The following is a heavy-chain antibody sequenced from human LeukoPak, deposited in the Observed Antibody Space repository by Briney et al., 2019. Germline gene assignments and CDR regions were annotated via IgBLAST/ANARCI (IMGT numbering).Heavy chain of an antibody. D-gene: IGHD2-2*03. Sequence: GGSLRLSCAASGFTFSSYSMNWVRQAPGKGLEWVSSISSSSSYIYYADSVKGRFTISRDNAKNSLYLQMNSLRAEDTAVYYCARDGYCSSTSCGNYYGMDVWGKGTTVTVSS. V-gene: IGHV3-21*04. J-gene: IGHJ6*04. CDR2: ISSSSSYI. CDR1: GFTFSSYS. CDR3: ARDGYCSSTSCGNYYGMDV.